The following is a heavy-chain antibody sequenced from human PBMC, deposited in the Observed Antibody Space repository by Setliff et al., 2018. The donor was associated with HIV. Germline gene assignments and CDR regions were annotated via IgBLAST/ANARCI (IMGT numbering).Heavy chain of an antibody. D-gene: IGHD6-19*01. CDR2: IKSKIDGETT. Sequence: GGSLRLSCAGSGFTFSDAWITWVRQAPGKGLEWLGRIKSKIDGETTDYAAPVKGRFTISRDDSKNTVYLHMNSLKTEDTAVYYCTRELAVPGTSFFDYWGQGTLVTVSS. J-gene: IGHJ4*02. CDR1: GFTFSDAW. CDR3: TRELAVPGTSFFDY. V-gene: IGHV3-15*01.